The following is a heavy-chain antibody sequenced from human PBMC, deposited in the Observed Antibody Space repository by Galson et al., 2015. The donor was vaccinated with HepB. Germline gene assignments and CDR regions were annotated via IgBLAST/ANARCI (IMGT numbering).Heavy chain of an antibody. CDR3: AKDGVMVAANPYHFHY. Sequence: SLRLSCAASGFTFTRYAMTWVRQAPGKGLEWVSSITSSGGSTYYTDSVKGRFTISRDNSKNTLRLQVNSMRAEDWAVYYCAKDGVMVAANPYHFHYWGQGTLVTVSS. J-gene: IGHJ4*02. CDR1: GFTFTRYA. D-gene: IGHD2-15*01. V-gene: IGHV3-23*01. CDR2: ITSSGGST.